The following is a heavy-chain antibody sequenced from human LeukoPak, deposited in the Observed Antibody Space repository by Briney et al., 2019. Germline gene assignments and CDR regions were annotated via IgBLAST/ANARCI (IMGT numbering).Heavy chain of an antibody. V-gene: IGHV3-7*01. J-gene: IGHJ4*02. D-gene: IGHD1-1*01. CDR3: ARQRYSDY. CDR1: GFTFSRYW. Sequence: QPGGSLRLSCAASGFTFSRYWMTWVRQAPGKGLEWVANIKEDGSDNSYVESVKGRFTISRDNAKNSLYLRLNSLRAEDTAVYFCARQRYSDYWGQGTLVTVSS. CDR2: IKEDGSDN.